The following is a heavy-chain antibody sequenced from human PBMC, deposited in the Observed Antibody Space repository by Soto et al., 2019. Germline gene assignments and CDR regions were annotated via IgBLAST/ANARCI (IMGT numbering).Heavy chain of an antibody. D-gene: IGHD6-19*01. J-gene: IGHJ1*01. CDR2: ISAYNGNT. CDR3: ARVDSSGWYCYLQH. CDR1: GYTFTSYG. Sequence: QVQLVQSGGEVKKPGASVKVSCKASGYTFTSYGITWVRQAPGQGLEWLGWISAYNGNTNHAQNFQGRVTMTTDTSTTTAYMELRSLRSDDTAIYYCARVDSSGWYCYLQHWGQGTLVTVSS. V-gene: IGHV1-18*01.